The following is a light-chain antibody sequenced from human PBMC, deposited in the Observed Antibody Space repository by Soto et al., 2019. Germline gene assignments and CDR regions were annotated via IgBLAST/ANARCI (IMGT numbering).Light chain of an antibody. CDR2: GVY. Sequence: QAVVTQPASVSGSPGQSITISCTGTDSDVGGYNYVSWYQQHPDKAPKLMIYGVYNRPSGVSNRFSGSKSGNTASLTISGLQAEDEADYYCSSFTNNNTPHVVFGGGTQLTVL. CDR1: DSDVGGYNY. CDR3: SSFTNNNTPHVV. J-gene: IGLJ2*01. V-gene: IGLV2-14*01.